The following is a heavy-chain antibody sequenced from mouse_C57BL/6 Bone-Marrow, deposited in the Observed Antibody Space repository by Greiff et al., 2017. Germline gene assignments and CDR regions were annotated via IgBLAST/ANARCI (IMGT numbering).Heavy chain of an antibody. CDR1: GYTFTSYW. D-gene: IGHD2-5*01. CDR2: IDPSDSYT. V-gene: IGHV1-69*01. Sequence: QVQLQQPGAELVMPGASVKLSCKASGYTFTSYWMHWVKQRPGQGLEWIGEIDPSDSYTNYNQKFKGKSTLTVDKSSSTAYMQLISLTSEDSAVYYCASSNYGYFDVWGTGTTVTVSS. CDR3: ASSNYGYFDV. J-gene: IGHJ1*03.